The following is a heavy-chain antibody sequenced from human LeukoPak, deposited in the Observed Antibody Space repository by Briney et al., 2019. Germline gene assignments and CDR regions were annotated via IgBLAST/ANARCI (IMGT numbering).Heavy chain of an antibody. J-gene: IGHJ3*02. D-gene: IGHD5-12*01. Sequence: ASVKVSCKASGYTFTGYYMHWVRQAPGQGLEWMGWINPNSGGTNYAQKFQGRVTMTRNTSISTAYMDLSSLRSEDTAVYYCARGRLVSRVLDAFDIWGQGTMVTVSS. CDR1: GYTFTGYY. CDR3: ARGRLVSRVLDAFDI. V-gene: IGHV1-2*02. CDR2: INPNSGGT.